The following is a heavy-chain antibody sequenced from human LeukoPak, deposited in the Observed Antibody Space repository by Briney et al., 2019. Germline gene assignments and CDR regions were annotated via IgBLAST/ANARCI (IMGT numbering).Heavy chain of an antibody. CDR2: IRRRAYGGAA. CDR1: GFAFDDFA. Sequence: GSLRLSCTTSGFAFDDFAMSWVRQPAGKELEWVGFIRRRAYGGAAEYAASVKGRFIISRDDSKGIAYLQMNSLKTEDTAVSYCSRNGLVDFDYWGQGSRVIVSP. V-gene: IGHV3-49*04. CDR3: SRNGLVDFDY. J-gene: IGHJ4*02.